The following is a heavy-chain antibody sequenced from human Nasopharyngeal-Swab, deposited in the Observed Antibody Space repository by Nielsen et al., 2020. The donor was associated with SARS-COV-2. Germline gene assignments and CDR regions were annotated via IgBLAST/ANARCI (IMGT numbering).Heavy chain of an antibody. D-gene: IGHD2-21*02. CDR1: GFNFNNYV. CDR3: AKDRRDNADCDGDCLSD. V-gene: IGHV3-23*01. Sequence: GESLKISCVASGFNFNNYVMTWVREPPGRGQEWVASMNGDTVSTYYAGSVKGRFTISRDNAKNALYLQINSLRTEDTAVYFCAKDRRDNADCDGDCLSDWGQGTLVTVSS. J-gene: IGHJ4*02. CDR2: MNGDTVST.